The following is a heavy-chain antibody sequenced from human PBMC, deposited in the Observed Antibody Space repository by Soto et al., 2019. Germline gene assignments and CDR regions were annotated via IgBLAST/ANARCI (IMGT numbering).Heavy chain of an antibody. D-gene: IGHD2-15*01. CDR1: GGTFSSYA. Sequence: ASVKVSCKASGGTFSSYAISWVRQAPGQGLEWMGWINPDGGATNYAPKFQGRVTMTRDTSISTAYMDLNRLTSDDTAVYYCVRGPTAGAYSIDYWGPGALVTVSS. J-gene: IGHJ4*02. V-gene: IGHV1-2*02. CDR3: VRGPTAGAYSIDY. CDR2: INPDGGAT.